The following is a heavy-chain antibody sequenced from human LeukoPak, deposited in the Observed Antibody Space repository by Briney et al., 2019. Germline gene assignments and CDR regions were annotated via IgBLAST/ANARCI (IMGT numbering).Heavy chain of an antibody. Sequence: GGSLRLSCAASGFTFDDYSMHWVRQAPGKGLEWVSGISWNSASITYADSVRGRFTISRDNAKNSLYLQMNSLRAEDTALYYCAKDLSGYYDYWGQGTLVTVSS. CDR1: GFTFDDYS. CDR3: AKDLSGYYDY. J-gene: IGHJ4*02. CDR2: ISWNSASI. V-gene: IGHV3-9*01. D-gene: IGHD3-22*01.